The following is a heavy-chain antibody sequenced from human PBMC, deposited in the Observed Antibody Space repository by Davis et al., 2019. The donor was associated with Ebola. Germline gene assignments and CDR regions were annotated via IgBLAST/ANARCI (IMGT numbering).Heavy chain of an antibody. Sequence: ASVKVSCKASGFILTNYAIHWVRQAPGQRLEWMGWVHGGNGNTKYSQRFQGRVTMTRDTSTSTVYMELSSLRSEDTAVYYCARLVAGTFDYWGQGTLVTVSS. J-gene: IGHJ4*02. CDR2: VHGGNGNT. V-gene: IGHV1-3*01. D-gene: IGHD6-19*01. CDR3: ARLVAGTFDY. CDR1: GFILTNYA.